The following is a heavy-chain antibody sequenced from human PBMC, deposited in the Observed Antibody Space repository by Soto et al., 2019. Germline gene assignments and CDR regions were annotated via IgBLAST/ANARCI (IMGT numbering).Heavy chain of an antibody. D-gene: IGHD3-10*01. CDR1: GFTFSSYG. J-gene: IGHJ3*02. V-gene: IGHV3-30*18. Sequence: GGSLRLSCAASGFTFSSYGMHWVRQAPGKGLEWVAVISYDGSNKYYADSVKGRFTISRDNSKNTLYLQMNSLRAEDTAVYYCAKDLTGVRATPDAFDIWGQGTMVTVSS. CDR2: ISYDGSNK. CDR3: AKDLTGVRATPDAFDI.